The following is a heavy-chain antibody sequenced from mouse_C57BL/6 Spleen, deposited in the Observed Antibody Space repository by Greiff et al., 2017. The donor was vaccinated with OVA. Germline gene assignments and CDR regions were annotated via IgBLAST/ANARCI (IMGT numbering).Heavy chain of an antibody. J-gene: IGHJ4*01. CDR1: GYSFTGYY. V-gene: IGHV1-42*01. CDR3: ARDPNYYGSSYDAMDY. D-gene: IGHD1-1*01. CDR2: INPSTGGT. Sequence: VQLQQSGPELVKPGASVKISCKASGYSFTGYYMNWVKQSPEKSLEWIGEINPSTGGTTYNQKFKAKATLTVDKSSSTAYMQLKSLTSEDSAVYYCARDPNYYGSSYDAMDYWGQGTSVTVSS.